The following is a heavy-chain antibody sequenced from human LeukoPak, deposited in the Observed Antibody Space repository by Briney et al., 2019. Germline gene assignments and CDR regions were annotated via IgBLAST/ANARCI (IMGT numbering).Heavy chain of an antibody. CDR2: TYYRSKWYN. J-gene: IGHJ4*02. CDR3: ASVKMAAAGARITN. V-gene: IGHV6-1*01. D-gene: IGHD6-13*01. Sequence: ASQTLSLTCAISGDSVSSNSATWNWIRQSPSRGLEWLGRTYYRSKWYNDYAVSVKSRITINPDTSKNQFSLQLNSVTPEDTAVYYCASVKMAAAGARITNWGQGTRVTVSS. CDR1: GDSVSSNSAT.